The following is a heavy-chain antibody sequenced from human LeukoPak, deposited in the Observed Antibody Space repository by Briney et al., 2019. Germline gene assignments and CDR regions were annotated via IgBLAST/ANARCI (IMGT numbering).Heavy chain of an antibody. CDR3: ARDWPPNWFDP. Sequence: GRSLRLSCAASGFRFSNFGTHWVRQAPGKGLEWVANIKQDGSEKCYVDSVKGRFTISRDNAKNSLYLQVNSLRAEDTAVYYCARDWPPNWFDPWGQGTLVTVSS. CDR1: GFRFSNFG. J-gene: IGHJ5*02. CDR2: IKQDGSEK. V-gene: IGHV3-7*04.